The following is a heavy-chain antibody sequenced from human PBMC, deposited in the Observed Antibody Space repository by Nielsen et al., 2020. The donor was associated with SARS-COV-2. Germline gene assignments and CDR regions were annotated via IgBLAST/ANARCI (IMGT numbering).Heavy chain of an antibody. CDR2: IYHSGST. J-gene: IGHJ4*02. CDR1: GFPISGGFY. CDR3: ARDKVYYNAASEVDF. D-gene: IGHD3-10*01. Sequence: SETLSLTCNVSGFPISGGFYWGWIRPPPGQGLEWIASIYHSGSTYYNPSLKSRVSMSVDTSKNQFSLKLNSVTAADTAVYYCARDKVYYNAASEVDFWGQGTLVTVSS. V-gene: IGHV4-38-2*02.